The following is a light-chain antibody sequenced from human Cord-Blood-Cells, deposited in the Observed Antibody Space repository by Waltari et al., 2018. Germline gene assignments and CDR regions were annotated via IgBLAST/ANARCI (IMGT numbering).Light chain of an antibody. V-gene: IGLV2-14*01. CDR1: SSDVAGYNN. CDR2: DGR. Sequence: QSALTHPASGSGSPGQSITISCTGPSSDVAGYNNVSWYQQHPGKAPKLMIYDGRKRPSGVSNRFSGSKSGNTASLTISGLQAEDEADYYCSSYTSSSTLVFGGGTKLTVL. CDR3: SSYTSSSTLV. J-gene: IGLJ3*02.